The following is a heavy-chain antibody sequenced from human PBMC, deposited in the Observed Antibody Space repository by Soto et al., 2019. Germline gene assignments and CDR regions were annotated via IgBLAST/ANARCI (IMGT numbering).Heavy chain of an antibody. V-gene: IGHV1-3*05. CDR1: GYTCTSYA. Sequence: QVQLVQSGAEEQKPGASVKVSCKASGYTCTSYAMHWVRQAPGQRLEWMGCINAGNGNTTYSQKFQGRVTIPRDTSAGTAYMELSSLRSEDTAVYYCARAVAVPADFDYWGQGTLVTVSS. J-gene: IGHJ4*02. CDR3: ARAVAVPADFDY. D-gene: IGHD6-19*01. CDR2: INAGNGNT.